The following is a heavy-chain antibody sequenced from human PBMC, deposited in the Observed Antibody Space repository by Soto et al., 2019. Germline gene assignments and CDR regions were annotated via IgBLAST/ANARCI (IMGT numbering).Heavy chain of an antibody. V-gene: IGHV3-53*02. CDR1: GFTVSSNY. D-gene: IGHD3-10*01. CDR3: ARDQANMVRGRPRYYYYGMDV. Sequence: EVQLVETGGGLIQPGGSLRLSCAASGFTVSSNYMSWVRQAPGKGLEWVSVIYSGGSTYYADSVKGRFTISRDNSKNTLYLQMNSLRAEDTAVYYCARDQANMVRGRPRYYYYGMDVWGQGTTVTVSS. J-gene: IGHJ6*02. CDR2: IYSGGST.